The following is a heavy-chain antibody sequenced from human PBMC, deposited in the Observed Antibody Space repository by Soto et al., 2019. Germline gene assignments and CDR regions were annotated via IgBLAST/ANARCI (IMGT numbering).Heavy chain of an antibody. D-gene: IGHD2-21*01. CDR3: ARLRIATNNYKWFDP. CDR2: LYVTGAV. J-gene: IGHJ5*02. CDR1: GAALNSGNYY. Sequence: QVRLQESGPGLAKPSETLSLTCSFSGAALNSGNYYCSWIRQVPGKGLAWIGHLYVTGAVDYNPSLRDRITISQDTSERQFSLNLRLVTAADTAVYYCARLRIATNNYKWFDPWGQGTLVTVSS. V-gene: IGHV4-31*03.